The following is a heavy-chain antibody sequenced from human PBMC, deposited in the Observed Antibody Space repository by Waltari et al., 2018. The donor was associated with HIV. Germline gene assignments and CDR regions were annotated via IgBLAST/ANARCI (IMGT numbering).Heavy chain of an antibody. CDR1: GFTFSSYG. CDR2: IWNDGSNK. J-gene: IGHJ6*02. Sequence: VQLVESGGGVVQPGRSLRLSCAASGFTFSSYGMHWVRQAPGRGLEWVAVIWNDGSNKYYADSVKGRFTIPRENSKNTLYLQMNSLRADDTAVYYCAREGYSYGYLDYWGQGTLVTVSSGWTFCHCDYYYYYGMDVWGQGTTVTVSS. V-gene: IGHV3-33*01. D-gene: IGHD5-18*01. CDR3: AREGYSYGYLDYWGQGTLVTVSSGWTFCHCDYYYYYGMDV.